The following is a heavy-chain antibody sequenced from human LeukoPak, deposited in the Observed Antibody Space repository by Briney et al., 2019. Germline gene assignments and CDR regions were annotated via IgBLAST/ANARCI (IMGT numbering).Heavy chain of an antibody. J-gene: IGHJ4*02. CDR1: GFTFSSYA. Sequence: PGGSLRLSCAASGFTFSSYAMSWVRQAPRKGLEWVSGISRSGAGTYYADSVKGRFTISRDNSKNTLYLQMHSLRAEDTAVYDCAKDIAGADRPIDYWGQGTLVTVSS. V-gene: IGHV3-23*01. CDR3: AKDIAGADRPIDY. CDR2: ISRSGAGT. D-gene: IGHD6-13*01.